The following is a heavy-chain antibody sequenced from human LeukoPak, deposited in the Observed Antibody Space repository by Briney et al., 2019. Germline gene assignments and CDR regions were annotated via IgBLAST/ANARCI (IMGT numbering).Heavy chain of an antibody. CDR1: GYTFTSYD. J-gene: IGHJ4*02. V-gene: IGHV1-8*01. CDR2: MNPNSGNT. D-gene: IGHD3-10*01. CDR3: ASDYYGSGSYLD. Sequence: GASVKVSCKASGYTFTSYDINWVRQATGQGLEWMGWMNPNSGNTGYAQKFQGRVTMTRNTSISTAYVELSSLRSEDTAVYYCASDYYGSGSYLDWGQGTLVTVSS.